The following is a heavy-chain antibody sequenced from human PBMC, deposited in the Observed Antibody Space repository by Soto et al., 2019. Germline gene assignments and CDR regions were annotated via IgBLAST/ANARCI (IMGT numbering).Heavy chain of an antibody. CDR3: ASPKIAFYNWFDP. CDR1: GGSINTYS. CDR2: FYYTGST. Sequence: PSETLSLTCTVSGGSINTYSWSWIRQPPGKRLEWIGYFYYTGSTYYNPSLKSRVTISVDTSKNQFSLKLSSVTAADTAVYYCASPKIAFYNWFDPWGQGTLVTVSS. V-gene: IGHV4-59*08. J-gene: IGHJ5*02. D-gene: IGHD3-3*02.